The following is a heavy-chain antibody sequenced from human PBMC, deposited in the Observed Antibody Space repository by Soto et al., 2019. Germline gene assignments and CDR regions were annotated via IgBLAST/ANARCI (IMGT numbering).Heavy chain of an antibody. D-gene: IGHD2-2*01. V-gene: IGHV4-59*01. CDR1: GGSISSYY. Sequence: SETLSLTCTVSGGSISSYYWSWIRQPPGKGLEWIGYIYYSGSTNYNPSLKSRVTISVDTSKNQFFLKLSSVTAADTAVYYCARLGGYCSSTSCYGYYGMDVWGQGTTVTVSS. J-gene: IGHJ6*02. CDR3: ARLGGYCSSTSCYGYYGMDV. CDR2: IYYSGST.